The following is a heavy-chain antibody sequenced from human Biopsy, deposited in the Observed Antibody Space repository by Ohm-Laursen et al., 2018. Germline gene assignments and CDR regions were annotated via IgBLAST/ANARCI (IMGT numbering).Heavy chain of an antibody. D-gene: IGHD3-10*01. J-gene: IGHJ5*02. CDR1: GDSISSGVYY. V-gene: IGHV4-31*01. Sequence: TLSLTCTVSGDSISSGVYYWNWFRQHPEKGPEWIGYISSGGYRKYTPSLQSLITISMDTSRNQFSLRLNSVTSADTAVYYCARAPYVSGSFGWFDPWGQGIVVTVSS. CDR3: ARAPYVSGSFGWFDP. CDR2: ISSGGYR.